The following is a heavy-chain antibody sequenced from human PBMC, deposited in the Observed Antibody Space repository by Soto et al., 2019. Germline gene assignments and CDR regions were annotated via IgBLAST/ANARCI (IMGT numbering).Heavy chain of an antibody. Sequence: GGSLRLSCAASGFSFSNYAMSWARQAPGKGLEWVSYISGSGVTIYYADSVEGRFTISRDNAKNSLYLQMDSLRAEDAAVYYCAFGSDILNGYSKAFDYWGQGTLVTVSS. CDR2: ISGSGVTI. CDR3: AFGSDILNGYSKAFDY. D-gene: IGHD3-9*01. V-gene: IGHV3-11*01. CDR1: GFSFSNYA. J-gene: IGHJ4*02.